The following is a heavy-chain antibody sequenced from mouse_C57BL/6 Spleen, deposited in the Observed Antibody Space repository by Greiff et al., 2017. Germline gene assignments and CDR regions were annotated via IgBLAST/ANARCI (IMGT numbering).Heavy chain of an antibody. CDR3: ARGHSSGYDAMDY. J-gene: IGHJ4*01. D-gene: IGHD3-1*01. CDR1: GYTFTSYW. V-gene: IGHV1-61*01. CDR2: IYPSDSET. Sequence: VQLQQPGAELVRPGSSVKLSCKASGYTFTSYWMDWVKQRPGQGLEWIGNIYPSDSETHYNQKFKDKATLTVDKSSSTAYMQLSSLTSEDSAVYYCARGHSSGYDAMDYWGQGTSVTVSS.